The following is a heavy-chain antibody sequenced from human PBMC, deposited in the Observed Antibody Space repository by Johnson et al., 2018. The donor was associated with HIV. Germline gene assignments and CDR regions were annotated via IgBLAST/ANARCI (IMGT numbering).Heavy chain of an antibody. CDR3: ASGYGDYPPREAFDI. V-gene: IGHV3-30-3*01. CDR1: GFTFSSYA. Sequence: QVQLVESGGGLVQPGGSLRLSCAASGFTFSSYAMHWVRQAPGKGLEWVAVISYDGSNKYYADSVKGRFTISRDNSKNTLYLQMNSLRAEDTAVYYCASGYGDYPPREAFDIWGQGTMVTVSS. D-gene: IGHD4-17*01. J-gene: IGHJ3*02. CDR2: ISYDGSNK.